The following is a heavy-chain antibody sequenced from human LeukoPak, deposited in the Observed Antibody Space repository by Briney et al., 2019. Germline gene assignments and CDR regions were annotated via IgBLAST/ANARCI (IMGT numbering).Heavy chain of an antibody. J-gene: IGHJ3*02. Sequence: SETLSLTCTVSGDSINVYYWSWIRQPPGKGLEWIGYISYSGSTNYNPSLKSRVTISLDTSKNQFSLKLSSVTAADTAVYYCARDGGIVGAADAFDIWGQGTMVTVSS. CDR3: ARDGGIVGAADAFDI. V-gene: IGHV4-59*12. D-gene: IGHD1-26*01. CDR2: ISYSGST. CDR1: GDSINVYY.